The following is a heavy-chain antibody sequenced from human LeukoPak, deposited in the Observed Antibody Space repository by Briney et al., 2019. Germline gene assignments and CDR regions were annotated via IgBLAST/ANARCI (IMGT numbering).Heavy chain of an antibody. CDR2: ISWNSGSI. CDR1: GFTFDDYA. Sequence: PGGSLRLPCAASGFTFDDYAMHWVRQAPGKGLEWVSGISWNSGSIGYADSVKSRFTISRDNAKNSLYLQMNSLRAEDTALYYCAKGYSKDYDYWGQGTLVTVSS. J-gene: IGHJ4*02. CDR3: AKGYSKDYDY. V-gene: IGHV3-9*01. D-gene: IGHD1-1*01.